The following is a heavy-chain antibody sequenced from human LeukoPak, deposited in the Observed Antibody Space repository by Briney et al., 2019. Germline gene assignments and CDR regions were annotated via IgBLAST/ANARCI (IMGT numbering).Heavy chain of an antibody. J-gene: IGHJ4*02. Sequence: PGRSLRLSCAASGFTFSSYGMHWVRQAPGKGLEWVAVIWYGGSNKYYADSVKGRFTISRDNSKNTLYLQMNSLRAEDTAVYYCARSNSHYFDYWGQGTLVIVSS. CDR3: ARSNSHYFDY. CDR2: IWYGGSNK. V-gene: IGHV3-33*01. D-gene: IGHD2/OR15-2a*01. CDR1: GFTFSSYG.